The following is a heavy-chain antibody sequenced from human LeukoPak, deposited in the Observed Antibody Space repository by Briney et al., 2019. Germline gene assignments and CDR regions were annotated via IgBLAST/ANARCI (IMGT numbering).Heavy chain of an antibody. J-gene: IGHJ6*03. D-gene: IGHD3-3*01. V-gene: IGHV3-7*01. CDR2: IKQDGSEK. CDR1: GFTFSSYW. Sequence: PGGSLRLSCAASGFTFSSYWMSWVRQAPGKGLEWVANIKQDGSEKYYVDSVKGRFTISRDNAKKSLYLQMNSLRAEDTAVYYCARARLWSGLYYYYYMDVWGKGTTVTVSS. CDR3: ARARLWSGLYYYYYMDV.